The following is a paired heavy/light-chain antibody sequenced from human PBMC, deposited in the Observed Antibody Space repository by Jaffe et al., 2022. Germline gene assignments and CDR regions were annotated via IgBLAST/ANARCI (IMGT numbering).Light chain of an antibody. CDR3: MIWHSSDWV. CDR1: SGINVGTYR. J-gene: IGLJ3*02. Sequence: QAVLTQPASLSASPGASASLTCTLRSGINVGTYRIYWYQQKPGSPPQYLLRYKSDSDKQQGSGVPSRFSGSKDASANAGILLISGLQSEDEADYYCMIWHSSDWVFGGGTKLTVL. CDR2: YKSDSDK. V-gene: IGLV5-45*01.
Heavy chain of an antibody. Sequence: QVQLVQSGAEVKKPGASVKVSCKASGYTFTSYGISWVRQAPGQGLEWMGWISAYNGNTNYAQKLQGRVTMTTDTSTSTAYMELRSLRSDDTAVYYCARDFRRSGYYDFWSGYYAAFDIWGQGTMVTVSS. V-gene: IGHV1-18*01. D-gene: IGHD3-3*01. CDR1: GYTFTSYG. J-gene: IGHJ3*02. CDR3: ARDFRRSGYYDFWSGYYAAFDI. CDR2: ISAYNGNT.